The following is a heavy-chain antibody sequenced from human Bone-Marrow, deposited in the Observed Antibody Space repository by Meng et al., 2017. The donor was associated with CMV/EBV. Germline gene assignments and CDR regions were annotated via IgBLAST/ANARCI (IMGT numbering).Heavy chain of an antibody. CDR3: ARERGPILGTRYYFDY. D-gene: IGHD2-2*02. CDR1: GGSFSGYY. V-gene: IGHV4-34*01. Sequence: SETLSLTCAVYGGSFSGYYWSWIRQPPGKGLEWIGEINHSGSTNYNPSLKSRVTISVDTSKNQFSLKLSSVTAADTAVYYCARERGPILGTRYYFDYWGQGILVTVSS. J-gene: IGHJ4*02. CDR2: INHSGST.